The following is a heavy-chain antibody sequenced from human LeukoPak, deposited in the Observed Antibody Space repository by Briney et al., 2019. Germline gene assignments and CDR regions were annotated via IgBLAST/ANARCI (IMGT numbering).Heavy chain of an antibody. J-gene: IGHJ4*02. D-gene: IGHD2-21*02. CDR2: IWFDGSNK. CDR3: ARDATDGGDCFFDY. Sequence: GGSLRLSCAASGFTFRSYGMHWVRQAPGKGLEWVAVIWFDGSNKYHADSVKGRFTISRDNSKNTLFLQMNSLRVEDTAVYYCARDATDGGDCFFDYWGQGTLVTVSS. CDR1: GFTFRSYG. V-gene: IGHV3-33*01.